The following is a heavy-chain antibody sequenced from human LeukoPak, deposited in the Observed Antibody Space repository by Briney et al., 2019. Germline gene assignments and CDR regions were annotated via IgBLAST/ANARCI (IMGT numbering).Heavy chain of an antibody. J-gene: IGHJ5*02. CDR1: GFTFSSYS. Sequence: GGSLRLSCAASGFTFSSYSMNWVRQAPGKGLEWVSSISSSSSYIYYADSVKGRFTISRDNAKNSLYLQMNSLRAEDTAVYYCARDLGMVRGVIPNWFDPWGQGTLVTVSS. CDR2: ISSSSSYI. D-gene: IGHD3-10*01. CDR3: ARDLGMVRGVIPNWFDP. V-gene: IGHV3-21*01.